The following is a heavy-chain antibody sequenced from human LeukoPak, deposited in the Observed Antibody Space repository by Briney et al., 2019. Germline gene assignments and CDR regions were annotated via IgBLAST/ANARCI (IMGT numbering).Heavy chain of an antibody. Sequence: GGSLRLSCTASGFTFGDYAMSWFRQAPGKGLEWVAFIRYDGSNKYYADSVKGRFTISRDNSKNTLYLQMNSLRAEDTAVYYCAAPRGAYYFDYWGQGTLVTVSS. V-gene: IGHV3-30*02. CDR1: GFTFGDYA. J-gene: IGHJ4*02. CDR2: IRYDGSNK. CDR3: AAPRGAYYFDY. D-gene: IGHD3-10*01.